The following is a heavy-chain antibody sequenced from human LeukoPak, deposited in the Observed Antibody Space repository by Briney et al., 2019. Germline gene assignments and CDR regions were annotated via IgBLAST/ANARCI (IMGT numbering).Heavy chain of an antibody. V-gene: IGHV5-51*01. D-gene: IGHD2-2*02. CDR3: XRXGIYGCXXTGCYTSYYYYGMDV. CDR1: GYSFMDYW. Sequence: GESLKISCKGSGYSFMDYWIGWVRQMPGKGPEWMGIIFPRDSVTKYNPSFQGQVTISVDKSINTAYVQWSSLKASDTAMYYCXRXGIYGCXXTGCYTSYYYYGMDVWGQGTTVTVSS. CDR2: IFPRDSVT. J-gene: IGHJ6*02.